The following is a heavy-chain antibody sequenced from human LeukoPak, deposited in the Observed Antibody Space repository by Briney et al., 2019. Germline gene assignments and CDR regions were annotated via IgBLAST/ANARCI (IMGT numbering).Heavy chain of an antibody. CDR2: INHSGST. CDR1: GGSFSGYY. D-gene: IGHD1-26*01. Sequence: SETLSLTCAVYGGSFSGYYWSWIRQPPGKGLEWIGEINHSGSTNYNPSLKSRVTISVDTSKNQFSLKLSSVTAADTAVYYCARHKSKVGANYYGMDVWGQGTTVTVSS. CDR3: ARHKSKVGANYYGMDV. V-gene: IGHV4-34*01. J-gene: IGHJ6*02.